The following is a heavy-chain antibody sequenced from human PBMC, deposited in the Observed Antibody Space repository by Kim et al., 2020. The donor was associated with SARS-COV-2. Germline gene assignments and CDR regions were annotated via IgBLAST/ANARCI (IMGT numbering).Heavy chain of an antibody. CDR2: LYSGGDS. CDR3: AREALDAFDV. Sequence: GGSLRLSCAVSGFTVSSTYMSWVRQAPGRGLEWVSMLYSGGDSYYADSVRGRFTVSRDESTNTLYLQMNSLRAEDTAVYYCAREALDAFDVWGQVTMVAV. CDR1: GFTVSSTY. J-gene: IGHJ3*01. V-gene: IGHV3-53*01.